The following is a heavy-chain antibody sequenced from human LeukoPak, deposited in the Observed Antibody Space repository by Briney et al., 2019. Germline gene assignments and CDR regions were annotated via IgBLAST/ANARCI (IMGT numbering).Heavy chain of an antibody. D-gene: IGHD3-9*01. CDR3: ARLHYDILTGPFDY. CDR1: GLTVSTNY. CDR2: IFSGGGT. J-gene: IGHJ4*02. V-gene: IGHV3-66*01. Sequence: PGGSLRLSCAASGLTVSTNYMSSVRQAPGKGLEWVSVIFSGGGTHYADSVKGRFIMSRDNSKNTLYLQMDRLRAEDTAVYYCARLHYDILTGPFDYWGQGTLATVSS.